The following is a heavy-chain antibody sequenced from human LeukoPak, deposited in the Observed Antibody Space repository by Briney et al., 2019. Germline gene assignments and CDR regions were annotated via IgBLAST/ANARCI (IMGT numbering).Heavy chain of an antibody. CDR3: VSLRRNSDRSDYYYYYNF. Sequence: GGSLRLLCAASGFTLSEYSIKGVRQAPGKGVEWVSSINRTSTSIYYADGVRGRFNISRDNAKNSVYVQMNSVRAEDTPLYYCVSLRRNSDRSDYYYYYNFWGQGILVTVSS. V-gene: IGHV3-21*01. CDR1: GFTLSEYS. D-gene: IGHD3-22*01. J-gene: IGHJ4*02. CDR2: INRTSTSI.